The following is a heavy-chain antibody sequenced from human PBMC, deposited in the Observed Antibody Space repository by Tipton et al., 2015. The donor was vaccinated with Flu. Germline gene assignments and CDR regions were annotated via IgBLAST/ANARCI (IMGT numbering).Heavy chain of an antibody. J-gene: IGHJ4*02. D-gene: IGHD3-3*01. V-gene: IGHV4-34*01. CDR2: INQSGST. Sequence: TLSLTCTVHGGSLSGFYWGWVRPFPGKGLEWLGEINQSGSTHDNPSLKSRVMMSVETSKNQFSLSLNSVTAADTAVYYCARRTLSVFGVAFDNWGQGTMVTVSS. CDR1: GGSLSGFY. CDR3: ARRTLSVFGVAFDN.